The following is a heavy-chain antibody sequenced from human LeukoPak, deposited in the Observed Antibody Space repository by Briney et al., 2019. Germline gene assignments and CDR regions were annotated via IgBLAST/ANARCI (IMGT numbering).Heavy chain of an antibody. CDR2: ISSSGSTI. Sequence: GGSLRLSCAASGFTFSSYEMNWVRQAPGKGLEWVSYISSSGSTIYYADSVKGRFTISRDNAKNSLYLQMNSLRAEDTAVYYCARDRGVPDGWFDPWGQGTLVTVSS. J-gene: IGHJ5*02. V-gene: IGHV3-48*03. CDR3: ARDRGVPDGWFDP. D-gene: IGHD3-10*01. CDR1: GFTFSSYE.